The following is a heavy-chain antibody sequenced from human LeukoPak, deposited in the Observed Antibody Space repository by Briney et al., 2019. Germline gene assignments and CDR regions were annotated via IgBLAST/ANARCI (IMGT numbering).Heavy chain of an antibody. CDR2: IKQDGSEK. CDR1: GFTFSSYW. J-gene: IGHJ4*02. V-gene: IGHV3-7*01. D-gene: IGHD4/OR15-4a*01. Sequence: GGSLRLSCTASGFTFSSYWMSWVRQAPGKGLEWVANIKQDGSEKYYADSVKGRFTISRDNGKNSLDLQMNSLRADDTAVYYCARDTLGEGEDANYAVYYFDYWGQGTVVTVSS. CDR3: ARDTLGEGEDANYAVYYFDY.